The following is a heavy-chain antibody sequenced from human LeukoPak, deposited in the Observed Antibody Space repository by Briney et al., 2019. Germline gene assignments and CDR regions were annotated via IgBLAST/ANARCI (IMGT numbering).Heavy chain of an antibody. CDR3: ARKGIAAAGTGTYYYYYYMDV. D-gene: IGHD6-13*01. CDR1: GFTFSDYY. V-gene: IGHV3-11*01. Sequence: GGSLRLSCAASGFTFSDYYMSWIRQAPGKGLEWVSYISSSGGTIYYADSVKGRFTISRDNAKNSLYLQMNSLRAEDTAVYYCARKGIAAAGTGTYYYYYYMDVWGKGTTVTVSS. J-gene: IGHJ6*03. CDR2: ISSSGGTI.